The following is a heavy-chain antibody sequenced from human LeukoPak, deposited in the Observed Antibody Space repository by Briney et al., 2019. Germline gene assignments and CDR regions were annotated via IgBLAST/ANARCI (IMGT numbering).Heavy chain of an antibody. V-gene: IGHV3-23*01. CDR1: GFIFNYYA. D-gene: IGHD4-11*01. Sequence: GESLRLSYGASGFIFNYYALSWLRQAPGKGVEGVSAINYDGGTYYADSVKGRFSISRDNAKSTVYLQMSSLRVEDTAIYSCAKKIPLQRVYPLYGMDVWGKGATVIVSS. CDR3: AKKIPLQRVYPLYGMDV. J-gene: IGHJ6*04. CDR2: INYDGGT.